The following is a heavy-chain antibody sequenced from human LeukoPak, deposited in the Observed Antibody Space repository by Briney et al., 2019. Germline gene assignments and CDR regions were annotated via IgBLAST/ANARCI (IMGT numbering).Heavy chain of an antibody. CDR3: GRDDFSSGYLVY. D-gene: IGHD3-22*01. CDR2: IIPIVGTA. CDR1: GGTFSSYA. Sequence: ASVKVSCKASGGTFSSYAISWVRQAPGQGLEWMGGIIPIVGTANYAQKFQGRVTITTDESTSTAYMELSSLRSEDTAVYYCGRDDFSSGYLVYWGQETLVTVSS. J-gene: IGHJ4*02. V-gene: IGHV1-69*05.